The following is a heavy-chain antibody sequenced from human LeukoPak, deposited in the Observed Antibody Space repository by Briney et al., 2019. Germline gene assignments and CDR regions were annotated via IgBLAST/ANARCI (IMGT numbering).Heavy chain of an antibody. D-gene: IGHD3-22*01. CDR3: ATSGDSSGYYPFSDY. Sequence: ASVKVSCKVSGYTLTELSMHWVRQAPGKGLEWMGGFDPEDGETIYAQKFQGRVTITRDTSASTAYMELSSLRSEDTAVYYCATSGDSSGYYPFSDYWGQGTLVTVSS. J-gene: IGHJ4*02. CDR2: FDPEDGET. CDR1: GYTLTELS. V-gene: IGHV1-24*01.